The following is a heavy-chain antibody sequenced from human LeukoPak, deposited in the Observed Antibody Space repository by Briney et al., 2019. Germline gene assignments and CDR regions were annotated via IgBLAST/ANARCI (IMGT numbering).Heavy chain of an antibody. CDR2: MNPNSGNT. J-gene: IGHJ3*02. CDR3: AREAVYSNYAQVIGAQGAFDI. V-gene: IGHV1-8*01. CDR1: GYTFTSYD. D-gene: IGHD4-11*01. Sequence: ASVKVSCKASGYTFTSYDINWVRQATGQGLEWMGWMNPNSGNTGYAQKFQGRVTMTRNTSISTAYMELSSLRSEDTAVYYCAREAVYSNYAQVIGAQGAFDIWGQGTMVTVSS.